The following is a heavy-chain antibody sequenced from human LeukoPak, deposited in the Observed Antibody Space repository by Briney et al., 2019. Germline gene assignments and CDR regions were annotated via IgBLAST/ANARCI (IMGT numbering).Heavy chain of an antibody. V-gene: IGHV4-34*01. Sequence: PSETLPLTCAVYGGSFRGYYWSWIRQPPGKGLEWIGEIHYTGATNYKPSLKSRVTISGDPSKNQVSLRVSSVTAADTAVYYCARGVLGPYYFDLLGRGTLVTGSS. CDR2: IHYTGAT. D-gene: IGHD7-27*01. CDR3: ARGVLGPYYFDL. CDR1: GGSFRGYY. J-gene: IGHJ2*01.